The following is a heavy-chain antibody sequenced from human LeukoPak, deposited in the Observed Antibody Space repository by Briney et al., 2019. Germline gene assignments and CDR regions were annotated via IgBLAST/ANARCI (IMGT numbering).Heavy chain of an antibody. J-gene: IGHJ4*02. CDR3: ARDAGPFDY. D-gene: IGHD6-13*01. CDR2: ISYDGSNK. Sequence: GRSLRLSCAASGFTFSSYAMHWVPQAPGKGLEWVAVISYDGSNKYYADSVKGRFTISRDNSKNTLYLQMNSLRAEDTAVYYCARDAGPFDYWGQGTLVTVSS. CDR1: GFTFSSYA. V-gene: IGHV3-30*04.